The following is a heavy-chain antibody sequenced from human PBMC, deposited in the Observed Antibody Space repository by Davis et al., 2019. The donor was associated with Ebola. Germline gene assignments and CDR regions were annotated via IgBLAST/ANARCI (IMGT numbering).Heavy chain of an antibody. J-gene: IGHJ6*02. CDR3: AGQGRRYYYYGMDV. CDR2: IYYSGST. Sequence: PSETLSLTCTVSGGSISSYYWSWIRQPPGKGLEWIGYIYYSGSTNYNPSLKSRVTISVDTSKNQFSLKLSSVTAADTAVYYCAGQGRRYYYYGMDVWGQGTTVTVSS. CDR1: GGSISSYY. V-gene: IGHV4-59*01.